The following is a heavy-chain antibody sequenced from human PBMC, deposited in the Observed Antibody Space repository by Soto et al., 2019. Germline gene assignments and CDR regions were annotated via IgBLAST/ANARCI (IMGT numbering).Heavy chain of an antibody. V-gene: IGHV3-23*01. CDR3: DLGMGHWYCDF. Sequence: GGSLRLSCAASGFTFSSYAMSWVRQAPGKGLEWVSTISGSGGSTYYADSVKGRFTISRDNSKNTLYLQMNSLRAEDVAVYYCDLGMGHWYCDFWGRGTLVTVSS. CDR2: ISGSGGST. J-gene: IGHJ2*01. D-gene: IGHD7-27*01. CDR1: GFTFSSYA.